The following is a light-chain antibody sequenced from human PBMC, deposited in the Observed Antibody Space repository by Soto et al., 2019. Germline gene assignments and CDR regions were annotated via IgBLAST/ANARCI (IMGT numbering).Light chain of an antibody. Sequence: EIVMTQSPATLSVSPGERATLSCRASQSVSSNLAWYQQKPGQAPRLLIYGASSRASGIPDRFSGSGSGPDFILTISRLEPEDFAVYYCQQYGSSPRGTFGQGTKVDIK. J-gene: IGKJ1*01. CDR1: QSVSSN. CDR3: QQYGSSPRGT. CDR2: GAS. V-gene: IGKV3-20*01.